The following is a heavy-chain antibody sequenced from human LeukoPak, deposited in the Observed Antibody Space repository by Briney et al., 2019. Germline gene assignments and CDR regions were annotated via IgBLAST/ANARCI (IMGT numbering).Heavy chain of an antibody. Sequence: SETLSLTCTVSGGSISSYYWSWIRQPPGKGLEWIGYIYYSGSTNYNPSLKSRVTISVDTSKNQFSLKLSSVTAADTAVYYCARTSRGTMSHWYFDLWGRGTLVTVSS. J-gene: IGHJ2*01. D-gene: IGHD3-10*02. V-gene: IGHV4-59*01. CDR3: ARTSRGTMSHWYFDL. CDR1: GGSISSYY. CDR2: IYYSGST.